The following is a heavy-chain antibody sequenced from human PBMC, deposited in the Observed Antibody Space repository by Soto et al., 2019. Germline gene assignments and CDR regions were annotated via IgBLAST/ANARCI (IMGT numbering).Heavy chain of an antibody. CDR3: ARDLEYDISGYPFDY. D-gene: IGHD3-22*01. CDR1: GYTFTSYG. V-gene: IGHV1-18*01. CDR2: ISAYNGNT. Sequence: GASVKVSCKASGYTFTSYGISWVRQAPGQGLEWMGWISAYNGNTNYAQKLQGRVTMTTDTSTSTAYMELRSLRSDDTAVYYCARDLEYDISGYPFDYWGQGTLVTVSS. J-gene: IGHJ4*02.